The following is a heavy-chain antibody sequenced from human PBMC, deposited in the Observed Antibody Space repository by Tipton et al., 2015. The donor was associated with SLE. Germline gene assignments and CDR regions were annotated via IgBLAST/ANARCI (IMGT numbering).Heavy chain of an antibody. D-gene: IGHD3-22*01. V-gene: IGHV4-61*09. Sequence: LRLSCTVSGGSISSGSYYWSWIRQPAGKGLEWIGHIYTSGSTYYNPSLKSRVTISVDTSKNQFSLKLSSVTAADTAVYYCARLLDYYDSSDDAFDIWGQGTMVTVSS. J-gene: IGHJ3*02. CDR1: GGSISSGSYY. CDR2: IYTSGST. CDR3: ARLLDYYDSSDDAFDI.